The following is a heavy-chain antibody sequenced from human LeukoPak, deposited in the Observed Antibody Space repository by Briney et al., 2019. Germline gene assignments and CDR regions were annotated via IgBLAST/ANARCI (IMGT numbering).Heavy chain of an antibody. CDR3: ARVGAAVAVDY. CDR1: GLTLDDFA. J-gene: IGHJ4*02. D-gene: IGHD6-19*01. V-gene: IGHV3-48*03. CDR2: ISSSGSTI. Sequence: GGSLRLSCAPSGLTLDDFAMHWVRPAPGKGLEWVSYISSSGSTIYYADSVKGRFTISRDNAKNSLYLQMNSLRAEDTAVYYCARVGAAVAVDYWGQGTLVTVSS.